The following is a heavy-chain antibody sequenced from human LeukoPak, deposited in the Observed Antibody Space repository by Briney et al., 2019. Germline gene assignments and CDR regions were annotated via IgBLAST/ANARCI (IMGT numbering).Heavy chain of an antibody. CDR2: ISGSGGST. D-gene: IGHD3-16*02. V-gene: IGHV3-23*01. Sequence: PGGSLRLSCAASGFTFSSYAMGWVRQAPGKGLEWVSVISGSGGSTYYADSVKGRFTISRDNSKNTLYLQMNSLRAEDTAVYYCSRAGSYRFDYWGQGTLVTVSS. J-gene: IGHJ4*02. CDR1: GFTFSSYA. CDR3: SRAGSYRFDY.